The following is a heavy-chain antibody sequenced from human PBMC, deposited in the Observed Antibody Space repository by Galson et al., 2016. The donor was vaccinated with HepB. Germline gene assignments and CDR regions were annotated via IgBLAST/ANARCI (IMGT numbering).Heavy chain of an antibody. CDR3: ARWGPGHSEGFYAEIDY. CDR1: GFTFKNYG. D-gene: IGHD5-12*01. CDR2: IWYDGSSK. J-gene: IGHJ4*02. Sequence: SLRLSCAASGFTFKNYGMHWVRQAPGKGLEWVAVIWYDGSSKYYADSVKGRFTISRDNSRNTLYLQMNSLRAEDTAIYYCARWGPGHSEGFYAEIDYWGQGTLVTVSS. V-gene: IGHV3-33*01.